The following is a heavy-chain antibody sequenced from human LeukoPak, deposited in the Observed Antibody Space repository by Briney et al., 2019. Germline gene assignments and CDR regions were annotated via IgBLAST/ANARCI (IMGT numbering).Heavy chain of an antibody. V-gene: IGHV3-23*01. D-gene: IGHD6-19*01. Sequence: GGSLRLSCAASGFTFSSYWMSWVRQAPGKGLEWVSAISGSGGSTYYADSVKGRFTISRDNSKNTLYLQMNSLRAEDTAVYYCAKDTRQWLVQSGSDYWGQGTLVTVSS. CDR2: ISGSGGST. CDR1: GFTFSSYW. CDR3: AKDTRQWLVQSGSDY. J-gene: IGHJ4*02.